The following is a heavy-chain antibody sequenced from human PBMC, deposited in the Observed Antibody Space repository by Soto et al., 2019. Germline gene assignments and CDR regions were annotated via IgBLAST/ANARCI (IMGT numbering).Heavy chain of an antibody. D-gene: IGHD5-12*01. J-gene: IGHJ6*03. CDR3: AHSINSGYDYFYYYCMDV. CDR1: GFSLSTSGVG. Sequence: QITLKESGPTLVKPTQTLTLTCTFSGFSLSTSGVGVGWIRQPPGKALEWLALIYWYDEKRYSPSLKSKLTSTQDTSKHQEVLTITNIDPVHTATYYCAHSINSGYDYFYYYCMDVWGKGTTVTVSS. V-gene: IGHV2-5*01. CDR2: IYWYDEK.